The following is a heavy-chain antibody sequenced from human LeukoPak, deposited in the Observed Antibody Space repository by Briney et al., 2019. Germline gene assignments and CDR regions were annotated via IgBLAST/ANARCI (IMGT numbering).Heavy chain of an antibody. D-gene: IGHD4-17*01. J-gene: IGHJ4*02. V-gene: IGHV3-74*01. CDR1: GFSFSSFW. CDR3: ARGGYGAYMG. CDR2: IKSDGAGT. Sequence: PGGSLRLSCAASGFSFSSFWMHSVRQAPGKGLVWVSGIKSDGAGTSYVDSVKGRFTISRDNAKNTLDLQMNSLRAEDTAVYYCARGGYGAYMGWGQGMLVTVSS.